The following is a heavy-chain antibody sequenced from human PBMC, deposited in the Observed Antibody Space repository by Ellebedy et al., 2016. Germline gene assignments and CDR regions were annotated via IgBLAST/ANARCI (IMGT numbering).Heavy chain of an antibody. J-gene: IGHJ4*02. CDR2: IWYDGSNK. CDR3: VKDFRPHWGYYFDY. D-gene: IGHD7-27*01. CDR1: GFTFSSYG. Sequence: GESLKISXAASGFTFSSYGMHWVRQAPGKGLEWVAVIWYDGSNKYYADSVKGRFTISRDNSKNTLYLQMSSLRAEDTAVYYCVKDFRPHWGYYFDYWGQGTLVTVSS. V-gene: IGHV3-30*02.